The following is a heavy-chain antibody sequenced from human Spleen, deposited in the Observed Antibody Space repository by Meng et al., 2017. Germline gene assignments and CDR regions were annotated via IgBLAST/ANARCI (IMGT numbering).Heavy chain of an antibody. CDR3: ARDLVQLWLKGDAFDI. J-gene: IGHJ3*02. CDR2: IINIGDT. Sequence: GSLRLSCAVYGGSFSGYHWTWIRQPPGKGLQWIGEIINIGDTKYNPSLKSRATISVDTSKNQFSLKLSSVTAADTAVYYCARDLVQLWLKGDAFDIWGQGTMVTVSS. D-gene: IGHD5-18*01. CDR1: GGSFSGYH. V-gene: IGHV4-34*12.